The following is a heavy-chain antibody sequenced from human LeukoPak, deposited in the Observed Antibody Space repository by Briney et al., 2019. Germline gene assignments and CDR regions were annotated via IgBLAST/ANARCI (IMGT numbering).Heavy chain of an antibody. CDR2: MKGGGET. Sequence: HPGGSLRLSCAVSGFSFTNYAMSWVRQAPARGREWLSCMKGGGETFYADSVKGRFTLSRDDSRNTVYLQLNNLRVEDTAIYYCARASWISTADAACWGQGTQVTVSS. J-gene: IGHJ4*02. D-gene: IGHD2-2*03. V-gene: IGHV3-23*01. CDR1: GFSFTNYA. CDR3: ARASWISTADAAC.